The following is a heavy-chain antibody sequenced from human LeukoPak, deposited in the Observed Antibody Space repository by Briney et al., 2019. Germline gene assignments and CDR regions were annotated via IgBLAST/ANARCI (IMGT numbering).Heavy chain of an antibody. Sequence: ASVKVSCKASGYTFTSYGISWVRQAPGQGLEWMGGISAYNGNTNYAQKLQGRVTMTTDTYTSTAYLELRRLRSDDTAVYYRARRGVDYYDSSGPDFEYWGQGTLVTVSS. CDR3: ARRGVDYYDSSGPDFEY. CDR1: GYTFTSYG. J-gene: IGHJ4*02. V-gene: IGHV1-18*01. CDR2: ISAYNGNT. D-gene: IGHD3-22*01.